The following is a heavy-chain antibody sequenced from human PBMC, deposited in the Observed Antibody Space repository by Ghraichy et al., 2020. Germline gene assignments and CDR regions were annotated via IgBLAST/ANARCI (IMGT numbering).Heavy chain of an antibody. CDR3: ARDRGIAAAGTAATPNYYYYGMDV. Sequence: GESLNISCAASGFTFSSYWMSWVRQAPGKGLEWVANIKQDGSEKYYVDSVKGRFTISRDNAKNSLYLQMNSLRAEDTAVYYCARDRGIAAAGTAATPNYYYYGMDVWGQGTTVTVSS. V-gene: IGHV3-7*01. D-gene: IGHD6-13*01. J-gene: IGHJ6*02. CDR2: IKQDGSEK. CDR1: GFTFSSYW.